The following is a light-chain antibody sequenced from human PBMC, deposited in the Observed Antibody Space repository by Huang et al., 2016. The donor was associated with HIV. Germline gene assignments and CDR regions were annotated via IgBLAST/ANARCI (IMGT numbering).Light chain of an antibody. J-gene: IGKJ1*01. CDR3: QQYNHYRT. CDR1: QSVDNW. CDR2: MAS. V-gene: IGKV1-5*03. Sequence: DIQMTQSPSTLSASVGDTVTISCRASQSVDNWLAWFQQKPGKAPKLLIYMASSLESGVTSRFSGSGSGTDFTLTISSLQPDDFATYYCQQYNHYRTFGQGTKVDIK.